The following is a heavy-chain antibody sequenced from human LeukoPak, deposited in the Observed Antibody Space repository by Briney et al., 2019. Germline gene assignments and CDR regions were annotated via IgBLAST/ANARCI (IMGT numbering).Heavy chain of an antibody. CDR3: ARAGYSSSWLLYGFDY. J-gene: IGHJ4*02. CDR2: ISYDGSNK. CDR1: GFTFSSYG. D-gene: IGHD6-13*01. Sequence: GGSLRLSCAASGFTFSSYGMHWVRQAPGKGLEWVAVISYDGSNKYYADSVKGRFTISRDNSKNTLYLQMNSLRAEDTAVYYCARAGYSSSWLLYGFDYWGQGTLVTVSS. V-gene: IGHV3-30*03.